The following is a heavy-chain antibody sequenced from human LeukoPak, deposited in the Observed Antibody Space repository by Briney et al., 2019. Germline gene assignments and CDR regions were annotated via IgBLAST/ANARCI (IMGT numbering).Heavy chain of an antibody. D-gene: IGHD5-24*01. Sequence: SETLSLTCSVSGASISSGSNYWGWIRQPPGKTLEWIGSIYSSGSTYYNPSLKSRVIIIIDTPKNHFSLTLSSVTAADTAVYYCASFVDGYNFVDYWGQGTLVTVSS. CDR1: GASISSGSNY. CDR3: ASFVDGYNFVDY. V-gene: IGHV4-39*07. CDR2: IYSSGST. J-gene: IGHJ4*02.